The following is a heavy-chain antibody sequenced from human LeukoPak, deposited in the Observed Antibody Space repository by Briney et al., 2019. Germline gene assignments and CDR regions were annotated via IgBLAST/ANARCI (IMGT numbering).Heavy chain of an antibody. CDR1: GFTVSSNY. V-gene: IGHV3-53*04. Sequence: GGSLRLSCAASGFTVSSNYMSWVRQAPGKGLEWVSVIYSGGSTYYADSVKGRFTISRHNSKNTLYLQMNSLRAEDTAVYYCAKGTKVIVVDNYFDYWGQGTLVTVSS. D-gene: IGHD3-22*01. CDR2: IYSGGST. CDR3: AKGTKVIVVDNYFDY. J-gene: IGHJ4*02.